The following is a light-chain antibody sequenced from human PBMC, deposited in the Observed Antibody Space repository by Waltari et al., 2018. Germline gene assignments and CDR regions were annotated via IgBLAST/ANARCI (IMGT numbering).Light chain of an antibody. J-gene: IGLJ2*01. V-gene: IGLV2-23*02. CDR2: AVS. CDR3: SSYAGSSKGV. CDR1: SSDVGNYKR. Sequence: QSALTQPASVSGSPGQSITISCTGTSSDVGNYKRVSWYQQHPGKAPKLMIYAVSKRPSGFSDRFSGSKSGDMASLTLSGLQPEDEAEYFCSSYAGSSKGVFGGGTKVTVL.